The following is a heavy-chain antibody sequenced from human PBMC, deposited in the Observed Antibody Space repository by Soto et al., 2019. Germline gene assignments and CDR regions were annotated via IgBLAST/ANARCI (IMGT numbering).Heavy chain of an antibody. CDR2: IHYSGST. V-gene: IGHV4-59*08. J-gene: IGHJ4*02. CDR1: GGSISSYY. D-gene: IGHD3-9*01. CDR3: ARAYYDILTGYWKLCDY. Sequence: PSETLSLTCTVSGGSISSYYWSWIRQPPGKGLDYIGYIHYSGSTNYNPSLKSRVTISLDTSKNQFSLKLSSVTAADTAVYYCARAYYDILTGYWKLCDYWGQGTLVTVSS.